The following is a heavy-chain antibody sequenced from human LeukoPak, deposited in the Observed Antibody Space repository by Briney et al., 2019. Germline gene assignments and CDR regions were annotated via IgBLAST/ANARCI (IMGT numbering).Heavy chain of an antibody. V-gene: IGHV4-39*01. J-gene: IGHJ5*02. D-gene: IGHD6-13*01. Sequence: SETLSLTCTVSGGSISSSSYYWGWIRQPPGKGLEWIGDISYSGSTYYNPSLKSRVTISADTPKNQFSLKLSSVTATDTAVYYCASGGSSSWYRWFDPWGQGTLVTASS. CDR2: ISYSGST. CDR1: GGSISSSSYY. CDR3: ASGGSSSWYRWFDP.